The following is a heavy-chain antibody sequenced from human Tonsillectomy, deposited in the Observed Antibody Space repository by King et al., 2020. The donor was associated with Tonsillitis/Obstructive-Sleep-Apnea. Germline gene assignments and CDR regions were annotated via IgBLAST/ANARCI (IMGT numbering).Heavy chain of an antibody. CDR3: ARGQLEMGSGVYYYYMDV. CDR2: INAGNGNT. V-gene: IGHV1-3*01. CDR1: GYTFTSYA. Sequence: QLVQSGAEVKKPGASVKVSCKASGYTFTSYAMHWVRQAPGQRLEWMGWINAGNGNTKYSQKFQGRVTITRDTSASTAYMELSSLRSEDTAVYYCARGQLEMGSGVYYYYMDVWGKGTTVTVSS. D-gene: IGHD1-1*01. J-gene: IGHJ6*03.